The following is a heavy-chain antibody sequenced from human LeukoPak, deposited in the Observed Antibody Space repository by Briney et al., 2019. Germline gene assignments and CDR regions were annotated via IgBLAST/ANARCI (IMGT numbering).Heavy chain of an antibody. J-gene: IGHJ6*03. V-gene: IGHV3-11*04. Sequence: PGGSLRLSCAASGFTFSDYYMSWIRQAPGKGLEWVSYISSSGSTIYYADSVKGRFTISRDNAKNSLYLQMNSLRAEDTAVYYCARDRIYYYYYMDVWGKGTTVTVSS. CDR3: ARDRIYYYYYMDV. CDR1: GFTFSDYY. CDR2: ISSSGSTI.